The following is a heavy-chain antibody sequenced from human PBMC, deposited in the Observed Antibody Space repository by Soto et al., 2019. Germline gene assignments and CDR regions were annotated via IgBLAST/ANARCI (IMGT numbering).Heavy chain of an antibody. V-gene: IGHV1-18*01. Sequence: GPSVKVSCKTSGYPFTSYGIGWVRQAPGQGLEWMAWISPYNGNTYYAQKFQGRVTMTTDTSTNTVYMELRSLRAEDTAVYYCARDQLYYNDISGRPLNAFDVWGQGAMVTVSS. CDR2: ISPYNGNT. CDR3: ARDQLYYNDISGRPLNAFDV. J-gene: IGHJ3*01. D-gene: IGHD3-22*01. CDR1: GYPFTSYG.